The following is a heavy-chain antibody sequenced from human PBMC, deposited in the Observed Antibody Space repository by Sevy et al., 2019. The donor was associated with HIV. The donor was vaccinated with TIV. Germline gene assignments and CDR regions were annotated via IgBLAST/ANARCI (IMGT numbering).Heavy chain of an antibody. CDR2: IYWNDDK. J-gene: IGHJ2*01. V-gene: IGHV2-5*01. CDR1: GFSLSTSGVG. D-gene: IGHD3-22*01. CDR3: AHCHSSGYYSEIINWYFDL. Sequence: PTQTLTLTCTFSGFSLSTSGVGVGWIRQPPGKALEWLALIYWNDDKRYSPSLKSRLTITKDTSKIQVVLTMANMDPVDTATYYCAHCHSSGYYSEIINWYFDLWCRCPLVTVSS.